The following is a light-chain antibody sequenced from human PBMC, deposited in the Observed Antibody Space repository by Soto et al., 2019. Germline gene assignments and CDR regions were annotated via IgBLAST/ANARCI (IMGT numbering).Light chain of an antibody. Sequence: DIVMTQSPATLSVSPGVRATLSCRASQSVSGNLAWYQQRPCQAPRLLIYGASTRATGIPARFSGSGSGTEFTLTISSLQSEDFAVYYCQQYNNWPLTFGGGTKVQIK. V-gene: IGKV3-15*01. CDR1: QSVSGN. J-gene: IGKJ4*01. CDR2: GAS. CDR3: QQYNNWPLT.